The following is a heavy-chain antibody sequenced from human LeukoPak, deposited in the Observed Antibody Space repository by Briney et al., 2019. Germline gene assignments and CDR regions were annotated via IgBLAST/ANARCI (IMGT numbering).Heavy chain of an antibody. CDR3: AKGSRWHNYFDY. J-gene: IGHJ4*02. CDR1: GFTFDDYA. Sequence: GGSLRLSCAASGFTFDDYAMHWVRQAPGKGLEWVSGISWNSGSIGYADSVKGQFTISRDNAKNSLYLQMNSLRAEDTALYYCAKGSRWHNYFDYWGQGTLVTVSS. CDR2: ISWNSGSI. D-gene: IGHD5-24*01. V-gene: IGHV3-9*01.